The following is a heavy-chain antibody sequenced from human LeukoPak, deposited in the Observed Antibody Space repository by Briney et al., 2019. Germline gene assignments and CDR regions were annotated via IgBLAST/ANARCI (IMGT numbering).Heavy chain of an antibody. D-gene: IGHD3-3*02. V-gene: IGHV4-39*07. J-gene: IGHJ5*01. Sequence: SETLSLTCTVSGASISSDSNYWAWVRQPPGKGLQWIGSIYHTGSTFYNPSLMSRVSISIDSSKNQFSLKLSSVTVADTALYYCARDISISWFYSWGQGTLVSVSS. CDR3: ARDISISWFYS. CDR2: IYHTGST. CDR1: GASISSDSNY.